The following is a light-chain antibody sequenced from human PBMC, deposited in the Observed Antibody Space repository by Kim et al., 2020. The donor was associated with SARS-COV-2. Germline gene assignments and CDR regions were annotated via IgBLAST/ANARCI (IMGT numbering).Light chain of an antibody. CDR3: QSYHSSNHWV. V-gene: IGLV6-57*01. Sequence: KTVTISCTRSSGSIASNYVQWYQQRPGSSSTTVIYEDNQRPSGVPDRFSGSIDSSSNSASLTISGLKTEDEADYYCQSYHSSNHWVFGGGTQLTVL. CDR1: SGSIASNY. J-gene: IGLJ3*02. CDR2: EDN.